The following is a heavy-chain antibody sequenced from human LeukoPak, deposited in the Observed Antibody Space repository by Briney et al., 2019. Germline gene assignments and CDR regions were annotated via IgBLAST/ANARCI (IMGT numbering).Heavy chain of an antibody. D-gene: IGHD3-22*01. J-gene: IGHJ3*02. Sequence: SETLSLTCAVYGGSFRGYYWSWIRQPPGKGLEWIGEINHSGSTNYNPPLKSRVTISVDTSKNQFSLKLSSVTAADTAVYYCATCLSYYYDSSGHQVRDAFDIWGQGTMVTVSS. V-gene: IGHV4-34*01. CDR1: GGSFRGYY. CDR2: INHSGST. CDR3: ATCLSYYYDSSGHQVRDAFDI.